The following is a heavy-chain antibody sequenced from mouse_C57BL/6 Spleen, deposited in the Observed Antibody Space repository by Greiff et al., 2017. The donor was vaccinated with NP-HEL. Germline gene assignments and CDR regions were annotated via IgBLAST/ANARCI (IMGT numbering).Heavy chain of an antibody. Sequence: VQLVESGPELVKPGASVKISCKASGYAFSSSWMNWVKQRPGKGLEWIGRIYPGDGDTNYNGKFKGKATLTADKSSSTAYMQLSSLTSEDSAVYFGARGGGTTVVNTYYFDYWGQGTTLTVSS. CDR1: GYAFSSSW. CDR3: ARGGGTTVVNTYYFDY. CDR2: IYPGDGDT. D-gene: IGHD1-1*01. J-gene: IGHJ2*01. V-gene: IGHV1-82*01.